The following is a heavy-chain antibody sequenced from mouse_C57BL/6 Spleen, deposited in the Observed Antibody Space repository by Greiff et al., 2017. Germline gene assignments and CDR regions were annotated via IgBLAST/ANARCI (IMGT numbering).Heavy chain of an antibody. CDR3: ARILRSPYAMDY. J-gene: IGHJ4*01. CDR2: IDPSDSYT. D-gene: IGHD1-1*01. Sequence: VKLQQPGAELVMPGASVKLSCKASGYTFTSYWMHWVKQRPGQGLEWIGKIDPSDSYTNYNQKFKGKSTLTVDKSSSTAYMQLSSLTSEDSAVYYCARILRSPYAMDYWGQGTSVTVSS. V-gene: IGHV1-69*01. CDR1: GYTFTSYW.